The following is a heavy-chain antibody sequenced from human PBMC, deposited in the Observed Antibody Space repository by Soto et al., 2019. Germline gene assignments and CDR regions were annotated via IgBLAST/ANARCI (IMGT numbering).Heavy chain of an antibody. CDR3: ARERERSFIVGATDDAFDI. J-gene: IGHJ3*02. V-gene: IGHV1-2*04. D-gene: IGHD1-26*01. Sequence: ASVKVSCKASGYTFTGYYMHWVRQAPGQGLEWMGWINPNSGGTNYAQKFQGWVTMTRDTSISTAYMELSRLRSDNTAVYYCARERERSFIVGATDDAFDIWGQGTMVTVSS. CDR1: GYTFTGYY. CDR2: INPNSGGT.